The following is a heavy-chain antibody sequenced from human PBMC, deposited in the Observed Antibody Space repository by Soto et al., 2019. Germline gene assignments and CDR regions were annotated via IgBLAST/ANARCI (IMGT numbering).Heavy chain of an antibody. CDR2: ILADFNT. V-gene: IGHV3-23*03. CDR3: ARRVEGYFDF. Sequence: EVQLLESGGGLVQPGESLTLSCAASGFTFSDYTMTWVRQAPGKVLECISVILADFNTYYAGSVRGRFTISRDNSKNTLYLQMDSLRAEDTAVYYCARRVEGYFDFWGQGALVTVSS. CDR1: GFTFSDYT. J-gene: IGHJ4*02.